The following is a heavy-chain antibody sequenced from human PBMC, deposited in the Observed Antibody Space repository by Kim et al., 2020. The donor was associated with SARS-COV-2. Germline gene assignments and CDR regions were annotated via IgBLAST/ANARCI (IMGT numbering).Heavy chain of an antibody. J-gene: IGHJ6*01. CDR3: ARDDIVVVPAAPWDYYYG. Sequence: GGSLRLSCAASGFTFSSDAMHWVRQAPGKGLEWVAVISYDGSNKYYADSVKGRFTISRDNSKNTLYLQMNSLRAEDTAVYYCARDDIVVVPAAPWDYYYG. V-gene: IGHV3-30*04. CDR1: GFTFSSDA. CDR2: ISYDGSNK. D-gene: IGHD2-2*01.